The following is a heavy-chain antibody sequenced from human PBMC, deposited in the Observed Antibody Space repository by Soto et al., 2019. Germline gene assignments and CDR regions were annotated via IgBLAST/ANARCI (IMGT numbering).Heavy chain of an antibody. D-gene: IGHD2-2*01. V-gene: IGHV4-39*01. CDR2: IYYSGST. Sequence: SETLSLTCTVSGGSISSSSYYWGWIRQPPGKGLEWIGSIYYSGSTYYNPSLKSRVTISVDTSKNQFSLKLSSVTAADTAVYYCAVLTFQIEPAARAAAYYYMDVWGKGTTVTVSS. CDR1: GGSISSSSYY. J-gene: IGHJ6*03. CDR3: AVLTFQIEPAARAAAYYYMDV.